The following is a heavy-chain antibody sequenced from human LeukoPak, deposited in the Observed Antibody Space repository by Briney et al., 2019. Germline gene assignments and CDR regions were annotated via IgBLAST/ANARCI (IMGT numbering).Heavy chain of an antibody. V-gene: IGHV3-33*08. CDR2: TWYDGRNN. CDR1: GLTFNNYA. Sequence: GGSLRLSCAASGLTFNNYAMYWVRQAPGKGLEWVAVTWYDGRNNYYAASVKGRFTISRDDSKTTVYLLMNSLRAEDTAVYYCAREVAPLYFHYGMDVWGEGTTVTVSS. CDR3: AREVAPLYFHYGMDV. D-gene: IGHD2-21*01. J-gene: IGHJ6*01.